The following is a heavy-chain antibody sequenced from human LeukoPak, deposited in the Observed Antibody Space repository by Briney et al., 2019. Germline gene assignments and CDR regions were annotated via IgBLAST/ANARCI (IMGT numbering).Heavy chain of an antibody. D-gene: IGHD5-18*01. CDR1: GGSISGSRYF. CDR2: VYYSGST. J-gene: IGHJ4*02. CDR3: ARVGYSYGSHYFDY. V-gene: IGHV4-39*07. Sequence: SETLSLTCTVSGGSISGSRYFWGWIRQPPGKGLEWIGSVYYSGSTYYNPSLKSRVTISVDTSKNQFSLKLSSVTAADTAVYYCARVGYSYGSHYFDYWGQGTLVTVSS.